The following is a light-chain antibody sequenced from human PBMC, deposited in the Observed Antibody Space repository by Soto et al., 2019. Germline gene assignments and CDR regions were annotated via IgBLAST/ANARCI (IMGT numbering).Light chain of an antibody. Sequence: DIQMTQSPSTLSASVGDRVTITCRASQSISSWLAWYQQKPGKAPKLLIYKASSLESGVPSRFSGSGSGTEFSLTISSLQPDDFATYYGQQYNSYPWTFGQGPKVEIK. CDR1: QSISSW. CDR2: KAS. J-gene: IGKJ1*01. V-gene: IGKV1-5*03. CDR3: QQYNSYPWT.